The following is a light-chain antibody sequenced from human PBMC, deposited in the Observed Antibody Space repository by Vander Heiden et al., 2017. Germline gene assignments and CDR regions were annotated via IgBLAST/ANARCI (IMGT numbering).Light chain of an antibody. CDR3: QRYGSSRT. V-gene: IGKV3-20*01. CDR1: QSVSSSY. Sequence: EIVLTQSPGTLSLSPGERATLSCRASQSVSSSYLAWYQQKPGQAPRLLIYGASSRATGIPDRFSGSGSGTDFTLTISRLEPEDFAVYYCQRYGSSRTFDQGTKVEIK. J-gene: IGKJ1*01. CDR2: GAS.